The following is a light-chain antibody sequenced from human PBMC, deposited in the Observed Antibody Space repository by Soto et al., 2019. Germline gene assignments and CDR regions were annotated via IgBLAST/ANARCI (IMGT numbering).Light chain of an antibody. V-gene: IGLV2-8*01. CDR3: SSYAGSNNLL. Sequence: QSALTQPPSASGSPGQSVTISCTGTKNDIGVYNFVSWYQQHPGKAPKLMIYEVNKRPSGVPDRFSGSKSGNTASLTVSGLQPEDEADYYCSSYAGSNNLLFGGGTKVTVL. CDR1: KNDIGVYNF. CDR2: EVN. J-gene: IGLJ2*01.